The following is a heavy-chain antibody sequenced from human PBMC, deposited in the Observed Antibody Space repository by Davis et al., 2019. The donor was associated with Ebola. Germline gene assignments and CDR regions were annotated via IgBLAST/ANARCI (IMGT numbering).Heavy chain of an antibody. Sequence: SETLSLTCAVSGGSISSSNWWSWVRQPPGKGLEWIGEIYYSGSTYYNPSLKSRVTISVDTSKNQFSLKLSSVTAADTAVYYCAVFRWLQIDYWGQGTLVTVSS. CDR3: AVFRWLQIDY. J-gene: IGHJ4*02. V-gene: IGHV4-4*02. CDR1: GGSISSSNW. D-gene: IGHD5-24*01. CDR2: IYYSGST.